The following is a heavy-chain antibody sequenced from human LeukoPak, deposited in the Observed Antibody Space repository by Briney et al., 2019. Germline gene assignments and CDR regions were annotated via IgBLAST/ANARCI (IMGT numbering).Heavy chain of an antibody. Sequence: GGSLRLSCSACGFTFSSFWMSWVRQAPGKGREWVANIKQDGSEKYYVDSVKGRFTISRDNAKNSLYLQMNSLRAEDTAVYYCARARSFDYWGQGTLVTVSS. CDR1: GFTFSSFW. V-gene: IGHV3-7*01. CDR3: ARARSFDY. CDR2: IKQDGSEK. J-gene: IGHJ4*02.